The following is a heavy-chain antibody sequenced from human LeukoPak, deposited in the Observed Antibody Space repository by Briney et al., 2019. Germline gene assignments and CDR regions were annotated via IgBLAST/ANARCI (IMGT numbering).Heavy chain of an antibody. CDR3: ARFDWGSSSEEVALDY. J-gene: IGHJ4*02. V-gene: IGHV3-21*01. CDR2: ISSSSSYI. CDR1: GFTFSSYS. Sequence: GGSLRLSCAASGFTFSSYSMNWVRQAPGKGLEWVSSISSSSSYIYYADSVKGRFTISRDNAKNSLYLQMNSLRAEDTAVYYCARFDWGSSSEEVALDYWGQGTLVTVSS. D-gene: IGHD6-6*01.